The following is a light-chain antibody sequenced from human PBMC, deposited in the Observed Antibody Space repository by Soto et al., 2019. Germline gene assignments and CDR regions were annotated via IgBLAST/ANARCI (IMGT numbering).Light chain of an antibody. CDR3: QQSYSTPYS. V-gene: IGKV1-39*01. J-gene: IGKJ2*01. Sequence: DIQMTQSPSSLSASVGDRVTITCRASRSIGNYLNWYQQKPESAPKLLIYLTSNLQSEVPSRFSGSGSGTDFTPTISSLQPEDFAAYYCQQSYSTPYSFGQGTKLEIK. CDR2: LTS. CDR1: RSIGNY.